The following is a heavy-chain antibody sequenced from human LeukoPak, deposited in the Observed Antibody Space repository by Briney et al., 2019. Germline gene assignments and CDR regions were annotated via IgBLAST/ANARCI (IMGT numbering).Heavy chain of an antibody. CDR2: IYYSGST. Sequence: SETLSLTCTVSGSSISSSSYYCGWIRQPPGKGLEWIGSIYYSGSTYYNPSLKSRVTISVDTSKNQFSLKLSSVTAADTAVYYCARHGVIEVVVAAFDYWGQGTLVTVSS. CDR1: GSSISSSSYY. CDR3: ARHGVIEVVVAAFDY. V-gene: IGHV4-39*01. J-gene: IGHJ4*02. D-gene: IGHD2-15*01.